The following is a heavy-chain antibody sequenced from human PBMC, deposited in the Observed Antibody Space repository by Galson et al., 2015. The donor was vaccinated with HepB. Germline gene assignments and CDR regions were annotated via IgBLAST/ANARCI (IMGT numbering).Heavy chain of an antibody. Sequence: SLRLSCAASGFTFSSYSMNWVRQAPGKGLEWVSSISSSSSYIYYADSVKGRFTISRDNSKNTLYLQMNSLRVEDTTVYYCARDHSGSYSGPFDYWGQGTLVTVSS. J-gene: IGHJ4*02. V-gene: IGHV3-21*01. CDR1: GFTFSSYS. D-gene: IGHD1-26*01. CDR3: ARDHSGSYSGPFDY. CDR2: ISSSSSYI.